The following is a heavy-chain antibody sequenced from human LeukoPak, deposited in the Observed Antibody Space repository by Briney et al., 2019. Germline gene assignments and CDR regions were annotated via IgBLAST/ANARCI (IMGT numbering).Heavy chain of an antibody. Sequence: KPGGSLRLSCAASGFTFSDYYMSWIRQAPGKGLEWVSYISSSSSYTNYADPVKGRFTISRDNAKNSLYLQMNSLRAEDTAVYYCAIGPNDFAPAWGQGTLVTVSS. CDR3: AIGPNDFAPA. CDR1: GFTFSDYY. V-gene: IGHV3-11*06. CDR2: ISSSSSYT. J-gene: IGHJ5*02. D-gene: IGHD2-21*02.